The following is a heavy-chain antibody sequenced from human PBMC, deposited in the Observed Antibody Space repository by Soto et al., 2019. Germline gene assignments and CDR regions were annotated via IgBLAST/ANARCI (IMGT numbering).Heavy chain of an antibody. CDR2: ISHDGRSQ. D-gene: IGHD3-22*01. V-gene: IGHV3-30*18. CDR3: VKAQETSAQYFAVVITAFDF. Sequence: QVHLVESGGGVVQPGRSLRLSCAGSGFSFSNYGIHWVRQAPGKGLEWVAGISHDGRSQHLADSVRGRFTISRDNAKNTVFLHMTSLRREDSAVYHCVKAQETSAQYFAVVITAFDFWGQRTMVTVSS. J-gene: IGHJ3*01. CDR1: GFSFSNYG.